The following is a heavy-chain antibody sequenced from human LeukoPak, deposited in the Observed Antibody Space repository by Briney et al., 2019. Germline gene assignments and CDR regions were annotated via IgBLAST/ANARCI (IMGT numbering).Heavy chain of an antibody. CDR1: GASISGGTYY. J-gene: IGHJ4*02. Sequence: SETLSLTCSVSGASISGGTYYWGWIRQPPGKGLEWMGSIYYTGRTYDNPSLKSRVTISVDTSKTQFSLKLSSVTAADTAVYYCARRGGSGRAFDYWGQGTLVTVSS. CDR2: IYYTGRT. V-gene: IGHV4-39*01. D-gene: IGHD1-26*01. CDR3: ARRGGSGRAFDY.